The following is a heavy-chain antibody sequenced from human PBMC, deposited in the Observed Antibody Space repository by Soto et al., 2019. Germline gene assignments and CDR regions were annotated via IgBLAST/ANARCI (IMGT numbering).Heavy chain of an antibody. CDR3: AREERKGIISWFDP. J-gene: IGHJ5*02. Sequence: TLSLTXXXSGGSVGGVDYCLSWIRQSPXKGXXXIGYIYYTGFTHLNPSLKSRLTMAVDTSKNEFSLKLTSVSAADTAVYFCAREERKGIISWFDPWGQGTPVTVSS. V-gene: IGHV4-30-4*01. D-gene: IGHD2-21*01. CDR1: GGSVGGVDYC. CDR2: IYYTGFT.